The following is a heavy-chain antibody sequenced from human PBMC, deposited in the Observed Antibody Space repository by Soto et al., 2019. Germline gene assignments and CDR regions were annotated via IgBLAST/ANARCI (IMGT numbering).Heavy chain of an antibody. V-gene: IGHV4-34*01. Sequence: SETLSLTCAVYGGSFSGYYWSWIRQPPGKGLEWIGEINHSGSTNYNPSLKSRVTISVDTSKNQFSLKLSSVTAADTAVYYCARGPDYGSGSYGYYYMDVGGKGTTVTVSS. J-gene: IGHJ6*03. CDR1: GGSFSGYY. CDR3: ARGPDYGSGSYGYYYMDV. D-gene: IGHD3-10*01. CDR2: INHSGST.